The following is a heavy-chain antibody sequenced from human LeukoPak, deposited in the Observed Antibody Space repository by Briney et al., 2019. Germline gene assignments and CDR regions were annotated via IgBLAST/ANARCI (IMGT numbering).Heavy chain of an antibody. Sequence: ASVKVSCKTSGYPFSDYYIHWIRQASGQGLESMGWINPKNGDTKYAQRSQGRLTITMDTSIDTVYMELRSLRYDDTAVYYCARLSALWGQGNLVTVSS. CDR3: ARLSAL. J-gene: IGHJ4*02. V-gene: IGHV1-2*02. CDR1: GYPFSDYY. CDR2: INPKNGDT.